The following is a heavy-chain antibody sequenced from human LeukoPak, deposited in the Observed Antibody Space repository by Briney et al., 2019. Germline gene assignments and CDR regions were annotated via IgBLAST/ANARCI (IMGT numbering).Heavy chain of an antibody. CDR3: AKVRWGSDNALDS. Sequence: GGSLRLSCAASGFTFSSYEMNWVRQAPGKGLEWVSYISSSSSYIYYADSVKGRFTISRDNAKNSLYLQMNSLRAEDTAVYYCAKVRWGSDNALDSWGQGTLVTVSS. J-gene: IGHJ4*02. CDR2: ISSSSSYI. D-gene: IGHD3-16*01. V-gene: IGHV3-21*05. CDR1: GFTFSSYE.